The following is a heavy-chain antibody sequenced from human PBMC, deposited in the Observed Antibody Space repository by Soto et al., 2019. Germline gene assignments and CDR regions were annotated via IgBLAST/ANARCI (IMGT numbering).Heavy chain of an antibody. CDR3: ARVNYYDSSGYYPNFDY. J-gene: IGHJ4*02. V-gene: IGHV4-4*02. Sequence: SETLSLTCAVSGVSISSSNWWSWVRQPPGKGLEWIGGSYHSGSTNYNPSLKSRVTVSADTSNNHFSLRLTSVTAADTAVYYCARVNYYDSSGYYPNFDYWGQGTLVTVSS. D-gene: IGHD3-22*01. CDR1: GVSISSSNW. CDR2: SYHSGST.